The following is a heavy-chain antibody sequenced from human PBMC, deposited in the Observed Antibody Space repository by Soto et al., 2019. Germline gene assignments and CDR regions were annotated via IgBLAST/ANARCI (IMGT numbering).Heavy chain of an antibody. J-gene: IGHJ3*02. CDR2: ISSSSSYI. Sequence: PGGSLRLSCAASGFTFSSYSMNWVRQAPGKGLEWVSSISSSSSYIYYADSVKGRFTISRDNAKNSLYLQMNSLRAEDTAVYYCARGLWGREANAFDIWGQGTMVTVSS. CDR1: GFTFSSYS. CDR3: ARGLWGREANAFDI. D-gene: IGHD7-27*01. V-gene: IGHV3-21*01.